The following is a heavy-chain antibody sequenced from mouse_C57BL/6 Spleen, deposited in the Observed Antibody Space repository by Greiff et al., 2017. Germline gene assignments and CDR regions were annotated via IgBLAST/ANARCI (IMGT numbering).Heavy chain of an antibody. J-gene: IGHJ3*01. V-gene: IGHV1-61*01. Sequence: QVQLQQPGAELVRPGSSVKLSCKASGYTFTSYWMDWVKQRPGQGLEWIGNIYPSDSETHYNQKFKDKATLTVDKSSSTAYMQLSSLTSEDSAVYYCARNGNYGPHFAYWGQGTLVTVSA. D-gene: IGHD2-1*01. CDR3: ARNGNYGPHFAY. CDR1: GYTFTSYW. CDR2: IYPSDSET.